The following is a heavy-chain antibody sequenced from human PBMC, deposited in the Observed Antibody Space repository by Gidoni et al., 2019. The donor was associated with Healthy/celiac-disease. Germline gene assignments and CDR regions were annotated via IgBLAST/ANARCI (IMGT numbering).Heavy chain of an antibody. CDR1: SSYG. CDR3: AISLVPPGAFDI. CDR2: ISYDGSNK. V-gene: IGHV3-30*03. Sequence: SSYGMHWVRQAPGKGLEWVAVISYDGSNKYYADSVKGRFTISRDNSKNTLYLQMNSLRAEDTAVYYCAISLVPPGAFDIWGQGTMVTVSS. J-gene: IGHJ3*02.